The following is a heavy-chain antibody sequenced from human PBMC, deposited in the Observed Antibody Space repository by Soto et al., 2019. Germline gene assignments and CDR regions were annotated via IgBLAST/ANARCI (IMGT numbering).Heavy chain of an antibody. V-gene: IGHV1-2*04. D-gene: IGHD6-13*01. CDR1: GYTFTGYY. J-gene: IGHJ4*02. Sequence: XSVKVSFNASGYTFTGYYMHWVRQAPGQGLEWMGWINPNSGGTNYAQKFQGWVTMTRDTSISTAYMELSRLRSDDTAVYYCCIAAAFWGQGTLVTVSS. CDR3: CIAAAF. CDR2: INPNSGGT.